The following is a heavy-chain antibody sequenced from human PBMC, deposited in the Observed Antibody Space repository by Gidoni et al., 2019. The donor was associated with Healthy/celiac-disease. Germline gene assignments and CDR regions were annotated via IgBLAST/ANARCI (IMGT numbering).Heavy chain of an antibody. D-gene: IGHD6-19*01. CDR3: AKPKVADKHFDY. CDR1: GFTFSSHP. CDR2: ISGWGGST. V-gene: IGHV3-23*01. Sequence: EVQLLPPGVGLLQPGGSLRLSCAASGFTFSSHPMSWLRQAPGKGLKWVPAISGWGGSTYYADSVKGRFTISRDNSKNTLYLQMNRLRAEDTAVYYCAKPKVADKHFDYWGQGTLVTVSS. J-gene: IGHJ4*02.